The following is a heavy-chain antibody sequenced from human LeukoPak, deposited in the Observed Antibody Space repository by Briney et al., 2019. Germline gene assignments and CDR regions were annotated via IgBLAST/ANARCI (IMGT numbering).Heavy chain of an antibody. D-gene: IGHD6-19*01. CDR2: ISGAAGGI. J-gene: IGHJ5*02. Sequence: GGSLRLSCAASGFTFMDEAMSWVRQAPEKGLDWVSRISGAAGGIYYADSVRGRFTISIDNSKNTLYLQMNSLGVGDTAVYYCVKNGARSGWYAEFASWGQGTLVTVSS. V-gene: IGHV3-23*01. CDR3: VKNGARSGWYAEFAS. CDR1: GFTFMDEA.